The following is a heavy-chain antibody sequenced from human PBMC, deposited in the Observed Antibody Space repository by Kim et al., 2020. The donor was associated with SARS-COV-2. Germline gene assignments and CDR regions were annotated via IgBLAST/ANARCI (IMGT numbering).Heavy chain of an antibody. D-gene: IGHD2-8*01. Sequence: SETLSLTCAVYGGSFSGYYWSWIRQPPGKGLEWIGEINHSGSTNYNPSLKSRVTISVDTSKNQFSLKLSSVTAADTAVYYCARGPLLGTNGVCPMDYWGQGTLVTVSS. J-gene: IGHJ4*02. CDR2: INHSGST. CDR3: ARGPLLGTNGVCPMDY. CDR1: GGSFSGYY. V-gene: IGHV4-34*01.